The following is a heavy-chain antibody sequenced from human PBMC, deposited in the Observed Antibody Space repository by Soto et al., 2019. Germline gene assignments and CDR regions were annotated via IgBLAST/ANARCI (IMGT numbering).Heavy chain of an antibody. V-gene: IGHV1-2*02. D-gene: IGHD6-19*01. CDR2: INPNSGGT. CDR1: GYTFSGFY. Sequence: ASVKVSCKASGYTFSGFYIHWVRRARGQGLEWMGWINPNSGGTKSAEKFQGRVTMTRDTSISTAYMELSRLTSDDTAVYYCASAAVTGTAGLGFWGQGTQVTVSS. CDR3: ASAAVTGTAGLGF. J-gene: IGHJ4*02.